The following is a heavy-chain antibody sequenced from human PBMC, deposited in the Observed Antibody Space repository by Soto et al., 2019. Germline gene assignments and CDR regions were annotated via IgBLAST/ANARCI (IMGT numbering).Heavy chain of an antibody. CDR1: GFTLSSDS. CDR3: ARAQAVAEFDP. V-gene: IGHV3-21*01. Sequence: EVQLVESGGGLVKPGGSLRLSCAASGFTLSSDSMNWVRQAPGKGLEWVSSISSSSSYIYYADSVKGRFTISRDNAKNSLYLQMNSLRAEDTAVYYCARAQAVAEFDPWGQGTLVTVSS. J-gene: IGHJ5*02. D-gene: IGHD6-19*01. CDR2: ISSSSSYI.